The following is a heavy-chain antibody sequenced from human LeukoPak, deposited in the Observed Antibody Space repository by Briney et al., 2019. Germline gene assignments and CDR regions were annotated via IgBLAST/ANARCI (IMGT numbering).Heavy chain of an antibody. J-gene: IGHJ4*02. V-gene: IGHV3-48*03. CDR2: ISSSGSTI. CDR3: ARGVRRLRTFDY. Sequence: GGSLRLSXAASGFTFSSYEMNWVRQAPGKGLEWVSYISSSGSTIYYADSVKGRFTISRDNAKNSLYLQMNSLRAEDTAVYYCARGVRRLRTFDYWGQGTLVTVSS. CDR1: GFTFSSYE.